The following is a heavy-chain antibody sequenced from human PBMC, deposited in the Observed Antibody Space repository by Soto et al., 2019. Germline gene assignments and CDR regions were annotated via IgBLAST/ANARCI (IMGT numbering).Heavy chain of an antibody. Sequence: EMQLVESGGGLVPPGWSLRLSCAGFGFKFEDYAMHWVRQVPGKGLEWVSYINWNSGKVKYADSVKGRFTISRDNAKNSLYLHMTSLKSADTALYYCAKAGCSDANCHFWALESWGQGTLVSVSS. D-gene: IGHD6-19*01. J-gene: IGHJ4*02. V-gene: IGHV3-9*01. CDR1: GFKFEDYA. CDR2: INWNSGKV. CDR3: AKAGCSDANCHFWALES.